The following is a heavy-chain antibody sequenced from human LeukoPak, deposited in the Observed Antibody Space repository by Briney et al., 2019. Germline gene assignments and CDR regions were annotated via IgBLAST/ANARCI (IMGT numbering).Heavy chain of an antibody. D-gene: IGHD6-13*01. CDR1: GFTFSSYW. CDR3: ARSTYSSSWYSSYYYYYYMDV. CDR2: IKQDGSEK. Sequence: GGSLRLSCAASGFTFSSYWMSWVRQAPGKGLEWVANIKQDGSEKYYVDSVKGRFTISRDNAKNSLYLQMNSLRAEDTAVYYCARSTYSSSWYSSYYYYYYMDVWGKGTTVTVSS. J-gene: IGHJ6*03. V-gene: IGHV3-7*01.